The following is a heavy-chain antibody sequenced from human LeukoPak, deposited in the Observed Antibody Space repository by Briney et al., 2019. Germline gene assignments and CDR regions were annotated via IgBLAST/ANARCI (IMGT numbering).Heavy chain of an antibody. Sequence: SETLSLTCAVYGGSFSGYYWSWIRQPPGKGLEWIGEINHSGSTNYNPSLKSRVTISVDTSKNQFSLKLSSVTAADTAVYYCARDAIMIRTHYYYYYMDVWGKGTTVTVSS. D-gene: IGHD3-16*01. J-gene: IGHJ6*03. CDR3: ARDAIMIRTHYYYYYMDV. CDR2: INHSGST. V-gene: IGHV4-34*01. CDR1: GGSFSGYY.